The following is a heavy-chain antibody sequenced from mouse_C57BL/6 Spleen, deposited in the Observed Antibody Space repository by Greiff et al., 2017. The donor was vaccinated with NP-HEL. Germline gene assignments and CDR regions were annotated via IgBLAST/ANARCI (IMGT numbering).Heavy chain of an antibody. CDR2: ISSGGDYI. Sequence: EVMLVESGEGLVKPGGSLKLSCAASGFTFSSYAMSWVRQTPEKRLEWVAYISSGGDYIYYADTVKGRFTISRDNARNTLYLQMSSLKSEDTAMYYCTREGRDSNLFAYWGQGTLVTVSA. D-gene: IGHD2-5*01. J-gene: IGHJ3*01. V-gene: IGHV5-9-1*02. CDR3: TREGRDSNLFAY. CDR1: GFTFSSYA.